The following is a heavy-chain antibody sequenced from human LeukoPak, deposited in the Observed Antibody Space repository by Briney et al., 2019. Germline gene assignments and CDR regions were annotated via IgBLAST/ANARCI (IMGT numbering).Heavy chain of an antibody. V-gene: IGHV4-4*07. Sequence: SETLSLTCTVSGGSISSYYWSWIRQPAGQGLEWIGRIYTSGSTNYNPSLKSRVTMSVDTSKNQFSLKLSSVTAADTAVYYCARFSSPGIAAAGMFDPWGQGTLVTVSS. D-gene: IGHD6-13*01. CDR2: IYTSGST. J-gene: IGHJ5*02. CDR1: GGSISSYY. CDR3: ARFSSPGIAAAGMFDP.